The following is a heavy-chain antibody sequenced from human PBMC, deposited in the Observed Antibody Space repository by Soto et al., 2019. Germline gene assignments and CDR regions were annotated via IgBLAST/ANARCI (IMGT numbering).Heavy chain of an antibody. V-gene: IGHV4-34*01. CDR3: ARGPVLRFLEWLHLDY. Sequence: SETLSLTCAVYGGSFSGYYWSWIRQPPGKGLEWIGEINHSGSTNYNPSLKSRVTISVDTSKNQFSLKLSSVTAADTAVYYCARGPVLRFLEWLHLDYWGQGTLVTVS. CDR1: GGSFSGYY. D-gene: IGHD3-3*01. J-gene: IGHJ4*02. CDR2: INHSGST.